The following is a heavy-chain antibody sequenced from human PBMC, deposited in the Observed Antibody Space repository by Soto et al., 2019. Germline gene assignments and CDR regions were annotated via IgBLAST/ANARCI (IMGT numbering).Heavy chain of an antibody. Sequence: ASVKVSCKASGYSFTSYGISWVRQAPGQGLEWMGWISAYNGNTYYAQRLQGRVTMTTDTSTTTTYMELRSLRSDDTAVYYCSCALRTLAGSYYIDGFDVWGQGTRVTVSS. V-gene: IGHV1-18*01. J-gene: IGHJ6*02. D-gene: IGHD3-10*01. CDR3: SCALRTLAGSYYIDGFDV. CDR2: ISAYNGNT. CDR1: GYSFTSYG.